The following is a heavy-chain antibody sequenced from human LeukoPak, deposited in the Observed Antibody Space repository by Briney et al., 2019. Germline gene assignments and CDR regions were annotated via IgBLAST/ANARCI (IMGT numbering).Heavy chain of an antibody. CDR3: ARGHPHGWELYLDY. J-gene: IGHJ4*02. CDR2: IKQDGSEK. CDR1: GFTFSSYW. V-gene: IGHV3-7*01. D-gene: IGHD1-26*01. Sequence: GGSLRLSCAASGFTFSSYWMSWVRQAPGKGLEWVANIKQDGSEKYYVDSVKGRFTISRDNAKNSLYLQMNSLRAEDTAVYYCARGHPHGWELYLDYWGQGTLVTVSS.